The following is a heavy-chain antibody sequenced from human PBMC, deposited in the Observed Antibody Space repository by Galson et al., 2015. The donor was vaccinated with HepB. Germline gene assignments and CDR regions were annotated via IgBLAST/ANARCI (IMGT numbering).Heavy chain of an antibody. CDR1: GFTFSYYW. D-gene: IGHD6-13*01. Sequence: SLRLSCAASGFTFSYYWMSWVRQAPGKGLEWVANIKPDGSETSYVDSVKGRFTISRDNTKNSLYLQMNGLRAEDTALYYCARCDVAAAGSLWGQGTLAIVSS. V-gene: IGHV3-7*01. J-gene: IGHJ4*02. CDR3: ARCDVAAAGSL. CDR2: IKPDGSET.